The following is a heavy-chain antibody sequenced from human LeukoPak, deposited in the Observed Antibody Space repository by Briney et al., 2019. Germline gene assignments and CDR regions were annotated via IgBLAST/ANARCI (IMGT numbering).Heavy chain of an antibody. D-gene: IGHD3-22*01. V-gene: IGHV3-7*01. Sequence: GGSLRLSCAASGFTFTKSWMNWVRQAPGKGLEWVADIKEDGSEKYYVDSVKGRFTISRDNAKNSLYLQMNSLRAEDTAVYYCARGDYFDRSFPDWGQVTLVTVSS. CDR2: IKEDGSEK. CDR3: ARGDYFDRSFPD. J-gene: IGHJ4*02. CDR1: GFTFTKSW.